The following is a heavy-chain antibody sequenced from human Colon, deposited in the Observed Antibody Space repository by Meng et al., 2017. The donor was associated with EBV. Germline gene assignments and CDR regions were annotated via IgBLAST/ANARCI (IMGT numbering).Heavy chain of an antibody. CDR2: IYHNGQT. V-gene: IGHV4-4*02. CDR3: ARDGGVTHIP. J-gene: IGHJ5*02. CDR1: GTSISTSNW. D-gene: IGHD2-8*02. Sequence: VLPQESGGGLVKPSGTLFLTCAVSGTSISTSNWWSWIRQSPGEGLEWIGAIYHNGQTNYNPSLKSRVSMSVDESKNEFSLNLKSVTAADTAVYYCARDGGVTHIPWGQGVLVTVSS.